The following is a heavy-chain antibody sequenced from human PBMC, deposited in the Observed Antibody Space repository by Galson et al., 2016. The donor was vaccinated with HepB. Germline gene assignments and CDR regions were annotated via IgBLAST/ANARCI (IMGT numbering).Heavy chain of an antibody. CDR3: GKAGTYYYYGVDV. Sequence: SLRLSCATSGFTFSSYGLHWVRQAPGKGLEWVAVMWYDGGNKYYADSVKGRFIISRDRSKNTLYLQMNSLRPEDTAIYYCGKAGTYYYYGVDVWGQGTTVIVSS. J-gene: IGHJ6*02. V-gene: IGHV3-33*03. D-gene: IGHD3-10*01. CDR2: MWYDGGNK. CDR1: GFTFSSYG.